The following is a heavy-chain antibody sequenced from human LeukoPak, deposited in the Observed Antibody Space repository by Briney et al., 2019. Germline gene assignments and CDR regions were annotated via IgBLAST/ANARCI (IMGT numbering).Heavy chain of an antibody. CDR3: SRGGATVRWVYFDY. D-gene: IGHD4-17*01. J-gene: IGHJ4*02. Sequence: PGGSLRLSCAASGLTFSTYAMHWVRQAPGKGPEWVAVIVDDGSKKYYADSVKGRFTISRDNSKNTVYLQMNSLRAEDTAVYYCSRGGATVRWVYFDYWGQGALVTVSS. CDR1: GLTFSTYA. V-gene: IGHV3-30-3*01. CDR2: IVDDGSKK.